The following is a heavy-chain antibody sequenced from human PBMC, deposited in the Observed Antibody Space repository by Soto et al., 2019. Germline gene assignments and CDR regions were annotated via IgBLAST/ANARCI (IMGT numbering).Heavy chain of an antibody. V-gene: IGHV3-23*01. D-gene: IGHD6-13*01. J-gene: IGHJ6*02. CDR2: ISGSGGST. Sequence: PGGSLRLSCAASGFTFSSYAMSWVRQAPGKGLEWVLAISGSGGSTYYADSVKGRFTISRDNSKNTLYLQMNSLRAEDTAVYYCAKDLPPGSSWYGYYYYGMDVWGQGTTVTVSS. CDR1: GFTFSSYA. CDR3: AKDLPPGSSWYGYYYYGMDV.